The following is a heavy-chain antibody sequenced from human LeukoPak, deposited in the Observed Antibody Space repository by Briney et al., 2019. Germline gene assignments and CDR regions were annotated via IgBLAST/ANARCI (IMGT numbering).Heavy chain of an antibody. D-gene: IGHD3-16*01. Sequence: QAGGSLRLSCAASGFTFSSYEMNWVRQAPGKGLEWVSYISSSGSTIYYADSVKGRFTISRDSAMNSLYLQMNSLRAEDTAVYYCARVGLQYNWFDPWGQGTLVTVSS. CDR1: GFTFSSYE. J-gene: IGHJ5*02. CDR2: ISSSGSTI. V-gene: IGHV3-48*03. CDR3: ARVGLQYNWFDP.